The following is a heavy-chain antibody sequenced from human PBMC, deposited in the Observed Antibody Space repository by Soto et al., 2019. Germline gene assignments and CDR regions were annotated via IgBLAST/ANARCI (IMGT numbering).Heavy chain of an antibody. D-gene: IGHD6-19*01. CDR1: GVSISSNYY. CDR3: VRSFGWYAIDY. J-gene: IGHJ4*02. V-gene: IGHV4-4*02. Sequence: QVLLQESGPGLVQPSGTLSLSCAVSGVSISSNYYWGWVRQSPGKGLEWLGDISHIGSVNYSPSLMSRVTISMDRSEKQFSLKLNSVTAADTAVYYCVRSFGWYAIDYWGQGTLVIVSS. CDR2: ISHIGSV.